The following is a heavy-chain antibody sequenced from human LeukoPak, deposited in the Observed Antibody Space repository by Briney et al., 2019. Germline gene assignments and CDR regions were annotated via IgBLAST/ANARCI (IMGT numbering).Heavy chain of an antibody. D-gene: IGHD4-17*01. CDR3: TRADGDYDHHFFDY. J-gene: IGHJ4*02. CDR1: GFNFGDYG. CDR2: IRRKANDGTK. V-gene: IGHV3-49*04. Sequence: SLRLSCTASGFNFGDYGLSWVRQAPGKGLEWIGFIRRKANDGTKEYAASVKGRFTISRDDSKAIAYLQMNGLQTEDTALYYCTRADGDYDHHFFDYWGQGTQVSVSS.